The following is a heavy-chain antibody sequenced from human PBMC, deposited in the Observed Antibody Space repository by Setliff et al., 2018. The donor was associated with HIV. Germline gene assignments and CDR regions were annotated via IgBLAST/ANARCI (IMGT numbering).Heavy chain of an antibody. CDR1: GYTFTDHY. Sequence: ASVKVSCKASGYTFTDHYLHWVRQAPGQALEWMGWFTPFNDNTNYAQKYRGRISITRDRSMSTAYMELSSLRSEDTGMYYCARSSRTNEAFDVWGQGTMVTVSS. CDR2: FTPFNDNT. J-gene: IGHJ3*01. V-gene: IGHV1-45*02. CDR3: ARSSRTNEAFDV.